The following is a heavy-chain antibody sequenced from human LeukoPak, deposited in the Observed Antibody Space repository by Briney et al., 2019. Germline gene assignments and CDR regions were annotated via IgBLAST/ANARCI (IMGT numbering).Heavy chain of an antibody. CDR1: GLTVRDDY. Sequence: GGSLRLSCAASGLTVRDDYMIWIRQAPGKGLEWVSGISWNSGSIGYADSVKGRFTISRDNAKNSLYLQMNSLRAEDTALYYCAKDTGPYDSSGYYYVRYFDYWGQGTLVTVSS. D-gene: IGHD3-22*01. V-gene: IGHV3-9*01. J-gene: IGHJ4*02. CDR3: AKDTGPYDSSGYYYVRYFDY. CDR2: ISWNSGSI.